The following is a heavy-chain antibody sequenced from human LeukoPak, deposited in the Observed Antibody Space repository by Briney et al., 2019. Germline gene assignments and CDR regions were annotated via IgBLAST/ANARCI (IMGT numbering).Heavy chain of an antibody. J-gene: IGHJ5*02. Sequence: GGSLRLSCAASGFTFSSYSMNWVRQAPGKGLEWVSSISSSSSYIYYADSVKGRFTISRDNAKNSLYLQMNSLRAEDMAVYYCARVHGGHMVRGVLYPWGQGILVTVSS. D-gene: IGHD3-10*01. CDR1: GFTFSSYS. CDR3: ARVHGGHMVRGVLYP. CDR2: ISSSSSYI. V-gene: IGHV3-21*01.